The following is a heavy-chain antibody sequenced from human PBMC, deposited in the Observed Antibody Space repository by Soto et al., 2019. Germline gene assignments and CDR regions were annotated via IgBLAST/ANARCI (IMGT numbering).Heavy chain of an antibody. CDR3: ARAPTVTTYDVFDI. CDR2: INAGNGNT. CDR1: GYTFTSYA. Sequence: ASVKVSCKASGYTFTSYAMHWVRQAPGQRLEWMGWINAGNGNTKYSQKFQGRVTITRDTSASTAYMELSSLRSEDTAVYYCARAPTVTTYDVFDIWGQGTMVTVSS. J-gene: IGHJ3*02. D-gene: IGHD4-17*01. V-gene: IGHV1-3*01.